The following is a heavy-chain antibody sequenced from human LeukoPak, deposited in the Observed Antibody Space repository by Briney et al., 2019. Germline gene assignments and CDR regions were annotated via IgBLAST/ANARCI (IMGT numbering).Heavy chain of an antibody. CDR1: GYTFTSNY. CDR2: ISPSGGST. D-gene: IGHD3-22*01. V-gene: IGHV1-46*01. Sequence: ASVKVSCKAFGYTFTSNYMHWVRQAPGQGPEWMGVISPSGGSTTYAQKSQGRVTMTRDMSTSTVYMELSSLRSEDTAVYYCARARYYDSSGYSGAFDIWGQGTMVTVSS. CDR3: ARARYYDSSGYSGAFDI. J-gene: IGHJ3*02.